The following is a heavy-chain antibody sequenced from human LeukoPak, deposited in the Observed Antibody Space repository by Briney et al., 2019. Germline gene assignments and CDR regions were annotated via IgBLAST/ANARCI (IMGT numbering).Heavy chain of an antibody. CDR1: GGSISSYY. CDR2: IYYSGST. Sequence: PSEILSLTCTVSGGSISSYYWSWIRQPPGKGLEWIGYIYYSGSTNYNPSLKSRVTISVDTSKNQFSLKLSSVTAADTAVYYCAREGSYCSGGSCSNQVIDYWGQGTLVTVSS. CDR3: AREGSYCSGGSCSNQVIDY. D-gene: IGHD2-15*01. J-gene: IGHJ4*02. V-gene: IGHV4-59*01.